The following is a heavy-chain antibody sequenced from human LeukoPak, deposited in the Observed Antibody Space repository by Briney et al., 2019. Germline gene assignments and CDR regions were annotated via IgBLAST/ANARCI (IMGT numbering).Heavy chain of an antibody. V-gene: IGHV3-30-3*01. J-gene: IGHJ6*02. CDR3: ARDRESSSSWFLYYYYGMDV. D-gene: IGHD6-13*01. Sequence: PGGSLRLSCAASGFTFSSYAMHWVRQAPGKGLEWVAVISYDGSNKYYADSVKGRFTISRDNSKNTLYLQMNSLRAEDTAVYYCARDRESSSSWFLYYYYGMDVWGQGTTVTVSS. CDR1: GFTFSSYA. CDR2: ISYDGSNK.